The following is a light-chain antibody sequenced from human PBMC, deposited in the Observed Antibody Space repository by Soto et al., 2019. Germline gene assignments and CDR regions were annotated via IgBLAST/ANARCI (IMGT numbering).Light chain of an antibody. J-gene: IGLJ2*01. CDR1: NSGSKS. Sequence: SSELTQPPSVSVAPGQTARITCGGNNSGSKSVHWYQQKPGLAPVLVVYDDSDRPSGIPERFSGSNSGNTATLTISRVEAGDEAEYYCQVCDSSSDHVVFGGGTKLTVL. V-gene: IGLV3-21*02. CDR2: DDS. CDR3: QVCDSSSDHVV.